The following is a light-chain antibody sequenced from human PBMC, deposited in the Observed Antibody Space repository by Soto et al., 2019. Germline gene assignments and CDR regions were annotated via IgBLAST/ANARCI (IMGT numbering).Light chain of an antibody. Sequence: EIVMTQSPPTLSVSPGERATLSRRVSQSVSSNLAWYQQKPGQAPRLLIFGASDRATGIPDRFSGSGSGTEFTLTISSLQSEDFAVYYCQQYNNWPPYTLGQGTRLEI. V-gene: IGKV3D-15*01. CDR3: QQYNNWPPYT. CDR2: GAS. CDR1: QSVSSN. J-gene: IGKJ5*01.